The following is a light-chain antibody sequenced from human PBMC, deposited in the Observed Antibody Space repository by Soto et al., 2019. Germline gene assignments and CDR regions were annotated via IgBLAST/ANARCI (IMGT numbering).Light chain of an antibody. Sequence: DIQMTQSPSSLSASLEDRVIITCRASQSISNHLNWYQQKPGKAPKLLIFAASSLQSGVPSRFSGSRSGPDFTLTISSLQSEDVEPYYCQKYHSVPLTFGGGTKVDIK. CDR2: AAS. CDR1: QSISNH. V-gene: IGKV1-39*01. J-gene: IGKJ4*01. CDR3: QKYHSVPLT.